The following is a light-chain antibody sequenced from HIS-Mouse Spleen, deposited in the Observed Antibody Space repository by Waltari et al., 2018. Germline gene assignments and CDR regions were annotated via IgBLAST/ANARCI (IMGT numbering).Light chain of an antibody. CDR3: SSYTSSSTLV. CDR1: SSDVGGYNS. Sequence: QSALTQPASVSGSPGQSITISCTGTSSDVGGYNSVSWYQQHPGKAPKLMIYEVSNRPSGVSNRFSGSKSGNTASLTISGLQAEDEADYYCSSYTSSSTLVFGGGTKPTVL. J-gene: IGLJ2*01. CDR2: EVS. V-gene: IGLV2-14*01.